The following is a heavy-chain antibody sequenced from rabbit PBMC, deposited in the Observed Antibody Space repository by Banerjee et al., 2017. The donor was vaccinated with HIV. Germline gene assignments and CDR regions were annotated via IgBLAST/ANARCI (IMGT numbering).Heavy chain of an antibody. CDR1: GIDFSSSDW. J-gene: IGHJ4*01. V-gene: IGHV1S45*01. D-gene: IGHD1-1*01. Sequence: QQQLEESGGGLVKPGRTLTLTCTASGIDFSSSDWRCWVRQAPGKGLEWIACIYVGSSGAPYYASWAKGRFTISKTSSTTVTLQMTSLTAADTATYFCARSSGYPYYFNLWGPGTLVTVS. CDR2: IYVGSSGAP. CDR3: ARSSGYPYYFNL.